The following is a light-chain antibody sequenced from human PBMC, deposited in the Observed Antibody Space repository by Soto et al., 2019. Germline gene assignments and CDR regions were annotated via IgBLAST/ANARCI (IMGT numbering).Light chain of an antibody. CDR2: SAS. Sequence: DIEITQSASSLSAYLGDRVPIPCRASQNIRDFLNWYQQKTGKAPELLIFSASSLQSGVQSRFSGSGSGTYFTLTIGSLQREDFATYYCQQTYSTPPTFGQGTRVEI. CDR1: QNIRDF. V-gene: IGKV1-39*01. CDR3: QQTYSTPPT. J-gene: IGKJ1*01.